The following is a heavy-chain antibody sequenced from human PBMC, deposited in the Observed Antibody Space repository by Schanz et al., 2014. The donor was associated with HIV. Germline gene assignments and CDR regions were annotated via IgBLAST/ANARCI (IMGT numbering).Heavy chain of an antibody. Sequence: QVQLVESGGGVVQPGRSLRLSCAVSGFTLSSYGMHWVRQAPGKGLEWVAVIWYDGSKKYYADSVKGRFTISRDNSKNTLYLQMNSLRAEDTAVYYCAKGNYVILTGEFDYWGQGTLVTVSS. D-gene: IGHD3-9*01. V-gene: IGHV3-33*06. CDR1: GFTLSSYG. CDR2: IWYDGSKK. J-gene: IGHJ4*02. CDR3: AKGNYVILTGEFDY.